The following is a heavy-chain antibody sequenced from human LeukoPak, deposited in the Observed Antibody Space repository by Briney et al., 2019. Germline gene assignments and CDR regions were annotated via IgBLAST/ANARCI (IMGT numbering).Heavy chain of an antibody. J-gene: IGHJ4*02. D-gene: IGHD3-22*01. CDR2: ISYDGSNK. Sequence: GGSLRLSCAASGLTFSSYAMHWVRQAPGKGLEWVAVISYDGSNKYYADSVKGRFTISRDNSKDTLYLQMNSLRAEDTAVYYCARDVLVVVITTVDYWGQGTLVTVSS. CDR3: ARDVLVVVITTVDY. V-gene: IGHV3-30-3*01. CDR1: GLTFSSYA.